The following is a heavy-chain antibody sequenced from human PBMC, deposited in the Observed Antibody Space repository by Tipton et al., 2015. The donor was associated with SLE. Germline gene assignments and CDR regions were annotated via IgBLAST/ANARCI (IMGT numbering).Heavy chain of an antibody. D-gene: IGHD3-9*01. V-gene: IGHV4-34*09. CDR2: INHSGST. CDR3: ARTGILTGADY. J-gene: IGHJ4*02. CDR1: GDSISAHY. Sequence: TLSLTCTVSGDSISAHYWSWIRQPPGKGLEWIGEINHSGSTNYNPSLKSRVSISVDTSKNQFSLKLSSVTAADTAVYYCARTGILTGADYWGQGTLVTVSS.